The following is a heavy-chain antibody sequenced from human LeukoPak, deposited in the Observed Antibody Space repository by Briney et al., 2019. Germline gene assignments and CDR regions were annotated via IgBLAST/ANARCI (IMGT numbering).Heavy chain of an antibody. CDR1: CGSISSYY. CDR3: ARSAVAGAGAPNY. J-gene: IGHJ4*02. Sequence: PSETLTLTCTVSCGSISSYYWSWIGQPPGKGLVWIGYIYYSGSTNYNPSLKSRVTISVDTSKNQFTLKLSSVTAADTAVYYCARSAVAGAGAPNYWGQGTLVTVSS. CDR2: IYYSGST. D-gene: IGHD6-19*01. V-gene: IGHV4-59*08.